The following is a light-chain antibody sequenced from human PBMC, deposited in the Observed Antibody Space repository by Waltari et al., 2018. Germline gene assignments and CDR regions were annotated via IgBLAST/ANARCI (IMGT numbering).Light chain of an antibody. V-gene: IGLV2-14*03. CDR3: NSYTGSSSWV. CDR1: ASDVAFYNY. CDR2: DFS. J-gene: IGLJ3*02. Sequence: QSALTQPASVSGSPGQSITISCTGTASDVAFYNYVSWYQQHPGKAPKVSIYDFSGRPSGVSNRFSGSKSGNSAFLTISGLQAEDEADYYCNSYTGSSSWVFGGGTKLTV.